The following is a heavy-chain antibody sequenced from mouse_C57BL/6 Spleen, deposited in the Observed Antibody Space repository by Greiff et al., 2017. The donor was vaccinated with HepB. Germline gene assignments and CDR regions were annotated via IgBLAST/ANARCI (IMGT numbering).Heavy chain of an antibody. CDR3: TTDGNYAMDY. CDR2: IDPENGDT. Sequence: EVQLKESGAELVRPGASVKLSCTASGFNIKDDYMHWVKQRPEQGLEWIGWIDPENGDTEYASKFQGKATITADTSSNTAYLQLSSLTSEDTAVYYCTTDGNYAMDYWGQGTSVTVSS. CDR1: GFNIKDDY. J-gene: IGHJ4*01. D-gene: IGHD2-1*01. V-gene: IGHV14-4*01.